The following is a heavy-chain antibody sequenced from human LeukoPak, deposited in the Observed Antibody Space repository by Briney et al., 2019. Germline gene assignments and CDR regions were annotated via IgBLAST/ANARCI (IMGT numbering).Heavy chain of an antibody. V-gene: IGHV3-21*01. CDR1: GFTFSSYA. J-gene: IGHJ4*02. CDR3: ARTLRWGSGAYYFDY. D-gene: IGHD7-27*01. CDR2: ISSSSSYI. Sequence: GGSLRLSCAASGFTFSSYAMHWVRQAPGKGLEWVSSISSSSSYIYYADSVKGRFTISRDNAKNSLYLQMNSLRAEDTAVYYCARTLRWGSGAYYFDYWGQGTLVTVSS.